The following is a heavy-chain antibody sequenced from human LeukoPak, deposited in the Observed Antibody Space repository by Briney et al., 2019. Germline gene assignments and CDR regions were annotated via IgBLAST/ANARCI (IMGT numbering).Heavy chain of an antibody. CDR2: ISWHSTAT. CDR3: AKASLHDPHFDY. Sequence: GGSLRLSCAASGFVFDAYAMSWVRQAPGRGLEWVSAISWHSTATYYADSVKGRFSVSRDDSKNTVYLEMKSLRAEDTAVYYCAKASLHDPHFDYWGQGTLVTVSS. V-gene: IGHV3-23*01. D-gene: IGHD4-11*01. CDR1: GFVFDAYA. J-gene: IGHJ4*02.